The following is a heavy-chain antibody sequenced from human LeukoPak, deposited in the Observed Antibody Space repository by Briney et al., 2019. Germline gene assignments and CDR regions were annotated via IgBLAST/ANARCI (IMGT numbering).Heavy chain of an antibody. J-gene: IGHJ1*01. CDR3: TRAPSEICRGSPEYFLH. D-gene: IGHD2-15*01. CDR1: GFIFSSYA. V-gene: IGHV3-23*01. Sequence: GGSLRLSCAASGFIFSSYAMTWVRQAPGKGLEWVSTISGSGGSTNYADSVKGRFTISRDNAKKTVSLHMNRLRPEDTDVYYCTRAPSEICRGSPEYFLHWGQGTLVTVSS. CDR2: ISGSGGST.